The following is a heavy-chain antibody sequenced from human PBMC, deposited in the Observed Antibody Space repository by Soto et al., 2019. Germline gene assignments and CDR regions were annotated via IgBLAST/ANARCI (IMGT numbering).Heavy chain of an antibody. CDR1: GFTFSNAW. V-gene: IGHV3-15*07. Sequence: PGGSLRLSCAASGFTFSNAWMNWVRQAPGKGLEWVGRIKSKTDGGTTDYAAPLKGRFTISRDDSKNTLYLQMNSLKTEDTAVYYCTTEVDCSFGSYYSGSYYFDYLGQRNLVTVSS. D-gene: IGHD2-15*01. CDR2: IKSKTDGGTT. CDR3: TTEVDCSFGSYYSGSYYFDY. J-gene: IGHJ4*02.